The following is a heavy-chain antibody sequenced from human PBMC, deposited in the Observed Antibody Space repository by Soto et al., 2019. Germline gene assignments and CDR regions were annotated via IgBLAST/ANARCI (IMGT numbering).Heavy chain of an antibody. CDR2: ISRDGSVR. Sequence: PGGSLRLSCAASGFTFSNYGIHWVRQAPGNGLEWVAVISRDGSVRYYADSVKGRFTISRDNSKNTLYLQVNNLRAEDTAVYYCAKEYCVGHCSSDYFDTWGQGNLLTVSS. V-gene: IGHV3-30*18. CDR1: GFTFSNYG. D-gene: IGHD2-21*01. CDR3: AKEYCVGHCSSDYFDT. J-gene: IGHJ4*02.